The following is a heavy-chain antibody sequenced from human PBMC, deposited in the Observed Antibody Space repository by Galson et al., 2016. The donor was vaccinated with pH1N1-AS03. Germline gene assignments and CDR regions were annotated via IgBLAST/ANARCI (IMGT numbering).Heavy chain of an antibody. CDR1: GGIFSNYA. CDR3: SREAPSGPREVQGLQNYGMDV. J-gene: IGHJ6*02. V-gene: IGHV1-69*13. CDR2: IIPMLGTA. Sequence: SVKVPCKASGGIFSNYAISWVRQAPGQGLEWMGGIIPMLGTANYAQKFQGRVTITADESTRTAYMELSSLTSEDTAVYYCSREAPSGPREVQGLQNYGMDVWGQGTTVTVSS.